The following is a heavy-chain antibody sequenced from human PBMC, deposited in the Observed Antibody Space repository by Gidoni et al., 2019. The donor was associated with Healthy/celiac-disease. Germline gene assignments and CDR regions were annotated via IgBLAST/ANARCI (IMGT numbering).Heavy chain of an antibody. CDR2: INPNSGGT. D-gene: IGHD3-9*01. J-gene: IGHJ6*02. V-gene: IGHV1-2*02. CDR1: GYTFTGYY. CDR3: ARVDDILTGYYGMDV. Sequence: QVQLVQSGAEVKKPGASVTVSCKASGYTFTGYYMHWVRQAPGQGLEWMGWINPNSGGTNYAKKFQGRVTMTRDTSISTAYMELSRLRADDTAVYYCARVDDILTGYYGMDVWGQGTTVTVSS.